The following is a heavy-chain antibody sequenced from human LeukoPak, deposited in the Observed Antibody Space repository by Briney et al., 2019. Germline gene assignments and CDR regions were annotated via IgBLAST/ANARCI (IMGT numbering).Heavy chain of an antibody. J-gene: IGHJ4*02. CDR1: GFTFNTYA. D-gene: IGHD2-2*01. V-gene: IGHV3-64*01. Sequence: PGGSLRLSCAASGFTFNTYALHWVRQAPGKGLEYVSGISSDGSSTYYGNSVRGRFTISRDNSKNTLYLQMGSLTAEDMAVYFCARDQGYCTTTSCHDSGGYFDYWGQGTLVTVSS. CDR2: ISSDGSST. CDR3: ARDQGYCTTTSCHDSGGYFDY.